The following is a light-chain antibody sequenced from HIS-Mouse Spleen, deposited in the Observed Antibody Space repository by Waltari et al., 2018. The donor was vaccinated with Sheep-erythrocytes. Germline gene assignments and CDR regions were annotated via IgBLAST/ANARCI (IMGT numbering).Light chain of an antibody. J-gene: IGLJ3*02. CDR1: SSDVGGYNY. Sequence: QSALTQPRSVSGSPGQSVTISCTGTSSDVGGYNYVSWYQQHPGKAPKLMIYDVSKRPAVVPYRLSGSKSGNTASLTISGLQAEDEADYYCCSYAGSYTLVFGGGTKLTVL. CDR3: CSYAGSYTLV. CDR2: DVS. V-gene: IGLV2-11*01.